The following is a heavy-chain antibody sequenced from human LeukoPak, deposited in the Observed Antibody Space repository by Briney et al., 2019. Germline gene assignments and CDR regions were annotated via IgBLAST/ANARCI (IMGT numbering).Heavy chain of an antibody. J-gene: IGHJ4*02. CDR2: ISSSSSYI. D-gene: IGHD2-15*01. CDR1: GFTFSSYG. Sequence: PGRSLRLSCAASGFTFSSYGMHWVRQAPGKGLEWVSSISSSSSYIYYADSVKGRFTISRDNAKNSLYLQMNSLRAEDTAVYYCASGGIICSGGSCYSYYFDYWGQGTLVTVSS. CDR3: ASGGIICSGGSCYSYYFDY. V-gene: IGHV3-21*01.